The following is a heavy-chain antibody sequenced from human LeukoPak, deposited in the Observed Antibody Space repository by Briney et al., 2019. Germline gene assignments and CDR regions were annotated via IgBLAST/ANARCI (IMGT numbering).Heavy chain of an antibody. CDR1: GFTFSGSD. V-gene: IGHV3-73*01. Sequence: GGSLRLSCAASGFTFSGSDMHWVRQASGKGLEWVGRIRIKTNSYATEYAASVKGRFTISRDDSKNTAYLQMNSLKTEDTAVYYCITLDFDYWGQGSLVTVSS. J-gene: IGHJ4*02. CDR2: IRIKTNSYAT. CDR3: ITLDFDY.